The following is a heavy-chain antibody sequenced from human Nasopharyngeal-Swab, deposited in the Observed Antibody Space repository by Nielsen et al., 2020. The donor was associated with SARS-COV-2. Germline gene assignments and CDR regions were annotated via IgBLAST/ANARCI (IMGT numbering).Heavy chain of an antibody. Sequence: GESLKISCAASGFTFSSYSMNWVRQAPGKGLEWVSSISSSSSYIYYADSVKGRFTISRDNAKNSLYLQMNSLRAEDTAVYYCAKDHKMDSGGGVGYMDVWGKGTTVTVSS. CDR1: GFTFSSYS. CDR3: AKDHKMDSGGGVGYMDV. CDR2: ISSSSSYI. D-gene: IGHD3-16*01. V-gene: IGHV3-21*01. J-gene: IGHJ6*03.